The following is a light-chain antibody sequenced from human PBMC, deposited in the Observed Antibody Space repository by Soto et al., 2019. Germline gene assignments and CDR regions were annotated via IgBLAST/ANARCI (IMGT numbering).Light chain of an antibody. J-gene: IGKJ1*01. V-gene: IGKV3-15*01. CDR1: QSVSSN. CDR3: QQYNNWPRT. CDR2: GAS. Sequence: EIVMTQSPATLSVSQGERATLSCRASQSVSSNLAWYQQKPGQAPRLLIYGASTRATGIPARFSGSGSGTEFTLTISSLQSAYFAVYYCQQYNNWPRTFGQGTKVDIK.